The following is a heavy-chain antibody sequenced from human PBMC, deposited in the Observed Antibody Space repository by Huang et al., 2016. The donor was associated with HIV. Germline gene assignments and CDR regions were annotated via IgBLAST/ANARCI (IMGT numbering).Heavy chain of an antibody. V-gene: IGHV1-2*02. Sequence: QVQLVQSGAEVKNPGASVRVSCKASGYTFTDSNIHWVRQAPGPGLEWMVWFNPSRSGKIYAQRIQGRITMTRDTTISTGHMDLRRIQSDDTAVYFCARDWSFGSSTSPADWGQGTLVTVSS. CDR3: ARDWSFGSSTSPAD. CDR1: GYTFTDSN. D-gene: IGHD6-6*01. CDR2: FNPSRSGK. J-gene: IGHJ4*02.